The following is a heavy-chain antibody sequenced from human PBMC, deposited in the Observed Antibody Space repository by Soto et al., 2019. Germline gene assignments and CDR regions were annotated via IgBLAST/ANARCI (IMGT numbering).Heavy chain of an antibody. CDR3: TTIVTYYYDSSGYYYAVRAFDI. CDR2: IKSKTDGGTT. V-gene: IGHV3-15*01. Sequence: GGSLRLSCAASGFTFSNAWMSWVRQAPGKGLEWVGRIKSKTDGGTTDYAAPVKGRFTISRDDSKNTLYLQMNSLKTEDTTVYYCTTIVTYYYDSSGYYYAVRAFDIWGQGTMVTVSS. J-gene: IGHJ3*02. D-gene: IGHD3-22*01. CDR1: GFTFSNAW.